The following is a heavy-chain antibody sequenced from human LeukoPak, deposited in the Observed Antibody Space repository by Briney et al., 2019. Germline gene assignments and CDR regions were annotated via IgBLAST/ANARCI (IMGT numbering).Heavy chain of an antibody. J-gene: IGHJ4*02. CDR2: IYSGGST. Sequence: GGSLRLSCAASGFTVSSNYMSWVRQAPGKGLEWVSVIYSGGSTYYADSVKGRFTISRDNSKNTLYLQMNSLRAEDTAVYYCAKEAYYDFWSGYYIDYWGQGTLVTVSS. CDR3: AKEAYYDFWSGYYIDY. CDR1: GFTVSSNY. V-gene: IGHV3-53*01. D-gene: IGHD3-3*01.